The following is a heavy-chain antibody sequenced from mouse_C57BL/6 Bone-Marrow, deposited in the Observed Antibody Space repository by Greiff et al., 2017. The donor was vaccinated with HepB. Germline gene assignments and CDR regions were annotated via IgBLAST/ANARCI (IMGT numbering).Heavy chain of an antibody. CDR3: AREDYYDYEGFDY. CDR2: ISDGGSYT. D-gene: IGHD2-4*01. V-gene: IGHV5-4*01. J-gene: IGHJ2*01. CDR1: GFTFSSYA. Sequence: EVQLVESGGGLVKPGGSLKLSCAASGFTFSSYAMSWVRQTPEKRLEWVATISDGGSYTYYPDNVKGRFTISRDNAKNNLYLQMRHLKSEDTAMYYCAREDYYDYEGFDYWGQGTTLTVSS.